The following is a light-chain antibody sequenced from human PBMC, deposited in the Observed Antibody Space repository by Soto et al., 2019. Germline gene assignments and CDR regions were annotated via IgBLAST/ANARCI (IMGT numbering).Light chain of an antibody. CDR2: GAS. J-gene: IGKJ4*01. CDR1: QSVSSN. Sequence: EIVMTQSPATLSVSPGERATLSCRASQSVSSNLAWYQQKPGQAPRLLIYGASTRATGIAARFSGRGSGTEFTLTISSLQSDDGAVYYCQHYNNWPPLTFGGGTKVEIK. CDR3: QHYNNWPPLT. V-gene: IGKV3-15*01.